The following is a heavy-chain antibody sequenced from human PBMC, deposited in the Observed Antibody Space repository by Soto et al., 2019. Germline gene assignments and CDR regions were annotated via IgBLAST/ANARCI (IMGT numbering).Heavy chain of an antibody. CDR2: IRSKANSYAT. CDR1: GFTFSGSA. D-gene: IGHD5-12*01. V-gene: IGHV3-73*01. CDR3: TRPKVATIGDYYYYYGMDV. J-gene: IGHJ6*02. Sequence: EVPLVESGGGLVQPGGSLKLSCAASGFTFSGSAMHWVRQASGKGLEWVGRIRSKANSYATAYAASVKGRFTISRDDSKNTAYLQMNSLKTEDTAVYYCTRPKVATIGDYYYYYGMDVWGQGTTVTVSS.